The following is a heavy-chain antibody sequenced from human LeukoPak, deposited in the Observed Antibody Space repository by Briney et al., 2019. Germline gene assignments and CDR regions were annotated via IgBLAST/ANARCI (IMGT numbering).Heavy chain of an antibody. J-gene: IGHJ2*01. D-gene: IGHD3-10*01. CDR3: ARAKTGNWYFDL. CDR1: GFTFSTYW. Sequence: GGSLRLSCAASGFTFSTYWMHWVRQAPGKGLVWVSRIKTDGSIATYGDSVKGRFTTSRDNAKNTVYLQMNSLRAEDTALYHCARAKTGNWYFDLWGRGTLVTVSS. CDR2: IKTDGSIA. V-gene: IGHV3-74*01.